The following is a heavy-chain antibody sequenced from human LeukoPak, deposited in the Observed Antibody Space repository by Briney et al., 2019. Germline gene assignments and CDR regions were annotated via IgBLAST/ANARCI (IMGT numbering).Heavy chain of an antibody. CDR3: ARGEYYDILTGQNWFDP. J-gene: IGHJ5*02. V-gene: IGHV1-69*13. D-gene: IGHD3-9*01. Sequence: SVKVSCKASGGTFSSYAISWVRQAPGQGLEWMGGIIPIFGTANYAQKFQGRVTITADESTSTAYMELSSLRSEDTAVYYCARGEYYDILTGQNWFDPWGQGTLVTVSS. CDR1: GGTFSSYA. CDR2: IIPIFGTA.